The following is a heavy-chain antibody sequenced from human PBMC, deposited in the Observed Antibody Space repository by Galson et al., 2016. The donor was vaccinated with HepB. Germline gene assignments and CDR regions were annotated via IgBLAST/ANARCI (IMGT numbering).Heavy chain of an antibody. D-gene: IGHD1-14*01. CDR3: GRRGKQELPRVGSWFEP. V-gene: IGHV5-51*03. Sequence: QSGAEVKKPGESLKISCQVSGDDFSLYGINWVRQMSGKGLEWIGVIFPGDSGVRYSPSFQGQVTISADKSISTAYLQLSSLKASDTAVYYCGRRGKQELPRVGSWFEPWGQGTLGTVSS. CDR2: IFPGDSGV. J-gene: IGHJ5*02. CDR1: GDDFSLYG.